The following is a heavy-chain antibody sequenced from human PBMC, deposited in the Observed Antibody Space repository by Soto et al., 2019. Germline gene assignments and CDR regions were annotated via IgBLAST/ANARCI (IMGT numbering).Heavy chain of an antibody. CDR1: GYTFTSYG. CDR2: ISAYNGNT. V-gene: IGHV1-18*01. Sequence: GXSAEVSGKASGYTFTSYGISWVRQAPGQGLEWMGWISAYNGNTNYAQKLQGRVTMTTDTSTSTAYMELRSLRSDDTAVYYCARDSSGWYYFDYWGQGTLVTVSS. CDR3: ARDSSGWYYFDY. D-gene: IGHD6-19*01. J-gene: IGHJ4*02.